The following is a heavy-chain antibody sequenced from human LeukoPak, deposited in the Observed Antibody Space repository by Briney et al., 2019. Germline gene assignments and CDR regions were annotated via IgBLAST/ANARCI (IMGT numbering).Heavy chain of an antibody. CDR3: ARDPYSGTYGNTYYYYMDV. D-gene: IGHD1-26*01. J-gene: IGHJ6*03. V-gene: IGHV3-74*01. Sequence: AGGSLRLSCAASGFTFSSYWMHWVRQAPGKGLVWVSRINSDGSSTSYADSVKGRFTISRDNARNSLYLQMNSLTAEDTGVYYCARDPYSGTYGNTYYYYMDVWGKGTTVTVSS. CDR2: INSDGSST. CDR1: GFTFSSYW.